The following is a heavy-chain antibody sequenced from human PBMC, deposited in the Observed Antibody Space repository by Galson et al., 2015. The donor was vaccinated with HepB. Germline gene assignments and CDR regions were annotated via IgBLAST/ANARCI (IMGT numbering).Heavy chain of an antibody. Sequence: SLRLSCAAPGFTFSSYSMSWVRQAPGKGLEWVSYISNTASTIYYADSVKGRFTMSRDNANSSVDLQMNNLRAEDTAVYYCARVPRFLKWLNGDWFDPWGQGTLVTVSS. CDR1: GFTFSSYS. D-gene: IGHD3-3*01. J-gene: IGHJ5*02. CDR3: ARVPRFLKWLNGDWFDP. CDR2: ISNTASTI. V-gene: IGHV3-48*03.